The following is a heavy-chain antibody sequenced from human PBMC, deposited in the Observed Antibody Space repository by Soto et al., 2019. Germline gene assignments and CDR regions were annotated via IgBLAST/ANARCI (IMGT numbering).Heavy chain of an antibody. D-gene: IGHD2-21*02. CDR1: GGTFSSYA. CDR3: ARVGDPSCGGDCYTNWFDP. CDR2: IIPIFGTA. Sequence: QVQLVQSGAEVKKPGSSVKVSCKASGGTFSSYAISWVRQAPGQGLEWMGGIIPIFGTANYAQKFQGRVTITADESTGKAYMELSSLGSEDTSVYYCARVGDPSCGGDCYTNWFDPWGQGTLVTVSS. J-gene: IGHJ5*02. V-gene: IGHV1-69*01.